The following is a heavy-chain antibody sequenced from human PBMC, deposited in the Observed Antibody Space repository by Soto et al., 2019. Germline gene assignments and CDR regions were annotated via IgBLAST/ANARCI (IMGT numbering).Heavy chain of an antibody. D-gene: IGHD2-15*01. Sequence: QVQLVQSGAEVKKPGSSVKVSCKASGGTFSSYAISWVRQAPGQGLEWMGGIIPIFGTANYAQKFQGRVTITADKSTSTAYMELSSLRSEDTAVYYCARVPDIVVVVAATPGDDYYYGMDVWGQGTTVTVSS. V-gene: IGHV1-69*06. CDR3: ARVPDIVVVVAATPGDDYYYGMDV. J-gene: IGHJ6*02. CDR2: IIPIFGTA. CDR1: GGTFSSYA.